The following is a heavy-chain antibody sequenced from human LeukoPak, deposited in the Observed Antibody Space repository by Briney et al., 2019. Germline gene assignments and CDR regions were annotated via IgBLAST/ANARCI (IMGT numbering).Heavy chain of an antibody. V-gene: IGHV4-61*02. J-gene: IGHJ4*02. D-gene: IGHD5-18*01. CDR1: GGSISSGGYY. Sequence: PSETLSLTCTVSGGSISSGGYYWSWIRQPAGKGLEWIGRIYTSGSTNYNPSLKSRVTMSVDTSKNQFSLKLSSVTAADTAVYYCAREAIQLWVPFDYWGQGTLVTVSS. CDR2: IYTSGST. CDR3: AREAIQLWVPFDY.